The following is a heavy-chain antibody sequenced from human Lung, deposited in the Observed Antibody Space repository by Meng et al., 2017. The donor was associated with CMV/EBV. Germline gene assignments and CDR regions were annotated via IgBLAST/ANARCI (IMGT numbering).Heavy chain of an antibody. Sequence: GGSLRLXCAASGFTFSSYEMNWVRQAPGKGLEWVSYISSSSSTIYYADSVKGRFTISRDNAKNTLYLQMNSLRAEDTAVYYCATVVVQADKWEFDYWGQGXLVTVSS. CDR3: ATVVVQADKWEFDY. V-gene: IGHV3-48*03. D-gene: IGHD2-2*01. CDR1: GFTFSSYE. J-gene: IGHJ4*02. CDR2: ISSSSSTI.